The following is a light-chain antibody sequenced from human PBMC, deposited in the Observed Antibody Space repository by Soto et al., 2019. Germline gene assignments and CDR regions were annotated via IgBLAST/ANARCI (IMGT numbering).Light chain of an antibody. J-gene: IGKJ5*01. CDR1: QNINNY. Sequence: DIQMTQSPSSLSASVGDRFTITCQAIQNINNYLNWYQQKPGRAPKLLIYDASNLEAGVPSRFRGSGSGTDFTFTISRLQPEDIATYYCQQYENLPTFGQGTRLEIK. V-gene: IGKV1-33*01. CDR3: QQYENLPT. CDR2: DAS.